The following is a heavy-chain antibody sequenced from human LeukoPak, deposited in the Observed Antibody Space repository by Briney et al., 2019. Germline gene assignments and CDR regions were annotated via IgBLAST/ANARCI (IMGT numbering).Heavy chain of an antibody. V-gene: IGHV4-39*07. Sequence: SETLSLTCTVSGGSISSSNYYWGWIRQPPGKGLEWIGSIYHSGSTYYNPSLKSRVTISVDTSKNQFSLKLSSVTAADTAVYYCARGDNPDFDYWGQGTLVTVSS. J-gene: IGHJ4*02. CDR2: IYHSGST. CDR1: GGSISSSNYY. CDR3: ARGDNPDFDY. D-gene: IGHD5-24*01.